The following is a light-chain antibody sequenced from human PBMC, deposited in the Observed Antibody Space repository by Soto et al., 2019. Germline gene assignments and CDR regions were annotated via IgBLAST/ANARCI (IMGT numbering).Light chain of an antibody. Sequence: DIQMTQSPATLSASVGDRFTITCLASQSISSWLAWYQQKPGKAPNLLIYKASSLESGVPSRFSGSGSGTEFTLTIGSLQSDDFAVYYCQQYNNWPRTFGQGTKVDIK. V-gene: IGKV1-5*03. CDR3: QQYNNWPRT. J-gene: IGKJ2*01. CDR2: KAS. CDR1: QSISSW.